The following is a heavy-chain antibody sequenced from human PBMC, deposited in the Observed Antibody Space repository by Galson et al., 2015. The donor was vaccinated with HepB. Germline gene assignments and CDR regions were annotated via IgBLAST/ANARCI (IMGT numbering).Heavy chain of an antibody. CDR1: GFTFSSYG. CDR2: ILYDGSEK. CDR3: AKGEGTTVTTFDH. V-gene: IGHV3-30*18. Sequence: LRLSCAASGFTFSSYGMHWVRQAPGKGLEWVTVILYDGSEKYYADSVKGRFTISRDNSKNTLYLEMNSLRVEDTAVYYCAKGEGTTVTTFDHWGQGTLVTVSS. J-gene: IGHJ4*02. D-gene: IGHD4-17*01.